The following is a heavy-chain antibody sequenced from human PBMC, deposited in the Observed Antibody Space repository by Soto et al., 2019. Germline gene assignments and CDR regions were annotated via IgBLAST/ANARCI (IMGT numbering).Heavy chain of an antibody. D-gene: IGHD3-10*01. CDR1: GGSVSSGSYY. CDR2: IYYSGST. CDR3: AGQGVDYYGSGLEYYFDY. V-gene: IGHV4-61*01. J-gene: IGHJ4*02. Sequence: PSETLSLTCTVSGGSVSSGSYYWSWIRQPPGKGLEWIGYIYYSGSTNYNPSLKSRVTISVDTSKNQFSLKLSSVTAAGTAVYYCAGQGVDYYGSGLEYYFDYWGQGTLVTVSS.